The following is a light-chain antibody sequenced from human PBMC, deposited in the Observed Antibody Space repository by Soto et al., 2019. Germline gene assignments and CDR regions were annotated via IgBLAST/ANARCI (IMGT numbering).Light chain of an antibody. CDR3: QPRSNWPPT. CDR1: QSVSSY. Sequence: EIVLTQSPATLSLSPGERATLSCRASQSVSSYLAWYQQRPGQAPRLLIYDASNRATGIPARFSGSGSVTDFTLTISSLEPDDFAVYYCQPRSNWPPTFGQGTKLEIK. CDR2: DAS. V-gene: IGKV3-11*01. J-gene: IGKJ2*01.